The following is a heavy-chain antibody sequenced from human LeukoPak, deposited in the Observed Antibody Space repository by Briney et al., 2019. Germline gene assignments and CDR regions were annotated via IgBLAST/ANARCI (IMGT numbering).Heavy chain of an antibody. D-gene: IGHD6-13*01. Sequence: RTSETLSLTCIVSGGSISSYYWSWIRQPPGQGLEWIGYIYYSGSTNYNPSLKSRVTISVDTSKNQFSLKLSSVTAADTAVYYCARGLMMAVAGRGEFHYWGQGTLVTVSS. CDR1: GGSISSYY. J-gene: IGHJ4*02. CDR2: IYYSGST. V-gene: IGHV4-59*01. CDR3: ARGLMMAVAGRGEFHY.